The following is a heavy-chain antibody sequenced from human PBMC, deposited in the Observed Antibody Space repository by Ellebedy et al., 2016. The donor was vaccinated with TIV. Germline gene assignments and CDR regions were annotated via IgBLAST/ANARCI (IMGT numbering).Heavy chain of an antibody. CDR3: ARSRYPGARSSFDS. Sequence: PGGSLRLSCVASGFTFSSYWMSWVRQAPGRGLEWVANLKQDGREEYYVDCVKGRFTISRYNAKNSLYLQMNSLRVEDTALYHCARSRYPGARSSFDSWGQGTLVTVSS. V-gene: IGHV3-7*01. D-gene: IGHD6-6*01. CDR2: LKQDGREE. J-gene: IGHJ4*02. CDR1: GFTFSSYW.